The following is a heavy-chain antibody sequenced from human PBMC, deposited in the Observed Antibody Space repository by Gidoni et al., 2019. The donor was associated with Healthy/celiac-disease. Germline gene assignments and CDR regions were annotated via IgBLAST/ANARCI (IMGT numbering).Heavy chain of an antibody. V-gene: IGHV3-7*04. CDR3: ARATVRGDYFYYMDV. CDR2: IKEDGSEK. Sequence: EVQLVESWGGLVQPGGSLRLYCAAAGFIFSSYWMSCVRQAPGKGLEWVANIKEDGSEKYYVDSVKGRFTISRDNAKNSLYLQMNSLRAEDTAVYYCARATVRGDYFYYMDVWGKGTTVTVSS. CDR1: GFIFSSYW. J-gene: IGHJ6*03. D-gene: IGHD4-4*01.